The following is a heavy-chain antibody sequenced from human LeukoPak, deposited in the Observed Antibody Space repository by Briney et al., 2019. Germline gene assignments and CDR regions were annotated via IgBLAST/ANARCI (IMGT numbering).Heavy chain of an antibody. CDR3: ARDLKNTMVRGRYMDV. CDR2: INPNSGGT. V-gene: IGHV1-2*02. D-gene: IGHD3-10*01. Sequence: ASVKVSCKASGYTFTGYYMHWVRQAPGQGLEWMGWINPNSGGTNYAQKFQGRVTMTRDTSISTAYMELSRLRSDDTAVYYCARDLKNTMVRGRYMDVWGKGTTVNVSS. J-gene: IGHJ6*03. CDR1: GYTFTGYY.